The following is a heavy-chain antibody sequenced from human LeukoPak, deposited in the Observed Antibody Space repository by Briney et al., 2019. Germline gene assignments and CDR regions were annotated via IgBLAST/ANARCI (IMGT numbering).Heavy chain of an antibody. J-gene: IGHJ4*02. D-gene: IGHD2-21*01. CDR3: ASGSRYSRPYYFDN. V-gene: IGHV3-23*01. CDR1: GFTFSNYG. Sequence: PGRSLRLSCAASGFTFSNYGMHWVRQAPGQGLEWVSAITDSGGDTYTADSVKGRFTISRDNSKNTLYMQMNSLRVEDTAVYYCASGSRYSRPYYFDNWGQGTLVTVSS. CDR2: ITDSGGDT.